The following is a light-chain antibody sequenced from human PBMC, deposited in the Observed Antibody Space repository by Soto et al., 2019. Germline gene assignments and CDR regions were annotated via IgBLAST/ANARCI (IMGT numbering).Light chain of an antibody. CDR2: EVS. Sequence: QSVLTQPSSVCGSPGQSITISCTGTSSDVGGYNYVSWYQQHPGKAPKLMIYEVSNRPSGVSNRLSGSKSGKTASLTISGLQAEEEADYYCSSYTSSSTYVFGTGTKV. J-gene: IGLJ1*01. V-gene: IGLV2-14*01. CDR3: SSYTSSSTYV. CDR1: SSDVGGYNY.